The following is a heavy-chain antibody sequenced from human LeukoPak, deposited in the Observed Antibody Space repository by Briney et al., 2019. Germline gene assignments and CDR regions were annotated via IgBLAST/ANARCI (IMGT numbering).Heavy chain of an antibody. Sequence: SETLSLTCAVYGGSFSGYYWSWIRQPPGKGLEWIGEINHSGSTNYNPSLKSRVTISVDTSKNQFSLKLSSVTAADTAVYYCARPYSSSSAFDYWGQGTLVTVSS. CDR1: GGSFSGYY. J-gene: IGHJ4*02. CDR2: INHSGST. D-gene: IGHD6-6*01. V-gene: IGHV4-34*01. CDR3: ARPYSSSSAFDY.